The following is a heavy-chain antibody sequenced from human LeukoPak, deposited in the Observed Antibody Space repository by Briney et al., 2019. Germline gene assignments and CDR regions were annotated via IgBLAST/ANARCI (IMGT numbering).Heavy chain of an antibody. CDR1: GGSISSSSYY. J-gene: IGHJ4*02. CDR2: IYYSGST. CDR3: ARVSSPSIAAAFDY. D-gene: IGHD6-13*01. Sequence: KTSETLSLTCTVSGGSISSSSYYWGWIRQPPGKGLEWIGSIYYSGSTYYNPSLKHRVTISVDTSKNQFFLRLSSVTAADTAVYYCARVSSPSIAAAFDYWGQGTLVTVSS. V-gene: IGHV4-39*07.